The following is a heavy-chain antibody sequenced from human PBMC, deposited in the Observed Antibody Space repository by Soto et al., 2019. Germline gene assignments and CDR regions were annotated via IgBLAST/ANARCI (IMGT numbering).Heavy chain of an antibody. CDR3: AGRDIVVVPAAATQYYYYYYMDV. CDR2: IYYSGST. Sequence: SETLSLTCTVSGGSISSSSYYWGWIRQPPGKGLEWIGSIYYSGSTYYNPSLKSRVTISVDTSKNQFSLKLSSVTAADTAVYYCAGRDIVVVPAAATQYYYYYYMDVWGKGTTVTVSS. D-gene: IGHD2-2*01. V-gene: IGHV4-39*01. J-gene: IGHJ6*03. CDR1: GGSISSSSYY.